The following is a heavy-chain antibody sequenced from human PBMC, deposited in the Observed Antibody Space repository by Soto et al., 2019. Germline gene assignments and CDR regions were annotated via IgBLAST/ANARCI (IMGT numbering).Heavy chain of an antibody. J-gene: IGHJ6*02. V-gene: IGHV6-1*01. CDR2: TYYRSKWYN. D-gene: IGHD6-13*01. CDR1: GDSVSSNSAA. CDR3: ASMGQHRNYYYYGMDV. Sequence: PSQTLSLTCAISGDSVSSNSAAWNWIRQSPSRGLEWLGRTYYRSKWYNDYAVSVKSRITINPDTSKNQFSLQLNSVTPEDTAVYDCASMGQHRNYYYYGMDVWIQGTTVTVSS.